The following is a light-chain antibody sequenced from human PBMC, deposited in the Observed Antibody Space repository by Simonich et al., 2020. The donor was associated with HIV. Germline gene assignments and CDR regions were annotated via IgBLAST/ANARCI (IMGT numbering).Light chain of an antibody. V-gene: IGKV3-20*01. CDR1: QSVSSNF. CDR2: TSS. Sequence: EIVLTQSPGTLSLSPGERATLSCRASQSVSSNFLAWYQQKPGQAPMLLIYTSSYRTTGIPDRFSGSGSGTDFTLTISRLEPEDFAVYYCQQYGSSPLTFGGGTKVEIK. CDR3: QQYGSSPLT. J-gene: IGKJ4*01.